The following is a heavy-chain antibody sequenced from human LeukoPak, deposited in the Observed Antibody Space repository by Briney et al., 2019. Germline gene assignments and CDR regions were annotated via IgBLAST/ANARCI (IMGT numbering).Heavy chain of an antibody. Sequence: EPSETLSLTCTVSGGSISSYYWSWIRQPPGKGLEWIGYIYYSGSTNYSPSLKSRVTISVDTSKNQFSLKLSSVTAADTAVYYCARVAYDSSGYYPIDYWGQGTLVTVSS. V-gene: IGHV4-59*01. CDR3: ARVAYDSSGYYPIDY. CDR2: IYYSGST. D-gene: IGHD3-22*01. J-gene: IGHJ4*02. CDR1: GGSISSYY.